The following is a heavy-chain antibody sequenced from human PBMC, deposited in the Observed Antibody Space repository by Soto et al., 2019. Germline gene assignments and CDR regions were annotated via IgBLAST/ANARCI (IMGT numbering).Heavy chain of an antibody. CDR2: INPNSGGT. J-gene: IGHJ4*02. Sequence: ASVKVSCKASGGTFSSYAISWVRQAPGQGLEWMGWINPNSGGTNYAQKFQGWVTMTRDTSISTAYMELSRLRSDDTAVYYCARDGDSSSWYMDYWGQGTLVTVSS. V-gene: IGHV1-2*04. D-gene: IGHD6-13*01. CDR1: GGTFSSYA. CDR3: ARDGDSSSWYMDY.